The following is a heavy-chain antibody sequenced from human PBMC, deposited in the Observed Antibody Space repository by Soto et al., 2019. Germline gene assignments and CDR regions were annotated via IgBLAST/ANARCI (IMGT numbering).Heavy chain of an antibody. Sequence: GASVKVSCKASGGTFSSYTISWVRQAPGQGLEWMGRIIPILGIANYAQKFQGRVTITADKSTSTAYMELSSLRSEDTAEYYWARGPIYSSSSFQDYGGQGTLVTVSS. CDR1: GGTFSSYT. D-gene: IGHD6-6*01. V-gene: IGHV1-69*02. CDR2: IIPILGIA. CDR3: ARGPIYSSSSFQDY. J-gene: IGHJ4*02.